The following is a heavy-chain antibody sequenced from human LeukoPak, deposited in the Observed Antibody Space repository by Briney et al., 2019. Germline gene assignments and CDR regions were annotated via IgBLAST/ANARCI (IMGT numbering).Heavy chain of an antibody. CDR3: AREANSGYDQSPLEY. V-gene: IGHV1-24*01. CDR1: GYTLTELS. J-gene: IGHJ4*02. CDR2: FDPEDGET. Sequence: ASVKVSCKVSGYTLTELSMHWVRQAPGKGLEWMGGFDPEDGETIYAQKFQGRVTMTRDTSISTAYMELSRLRSDDTAVYYCAREANSGYDQSPLEYWGQGTLVTVSS. D-gene: IGHD5-12*01.